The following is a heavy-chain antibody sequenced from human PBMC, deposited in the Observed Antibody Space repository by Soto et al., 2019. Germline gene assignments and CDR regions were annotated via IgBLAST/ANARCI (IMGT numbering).Heavy chain of an antibody. CDR3: ARVGAEGKGVIFYYFDD. Sequence: XESLSIPRTVSCGSISSYDWSWIRQPPGKGLEWIGYIYYSGSTNYNPSLKSRVTMSVDTSKNQFSLKLSSVTAADTAVYYCARVGAEGKGVIFYYFDDWGQGTLVTVSS. V-gene: IGHV4-59*01. D-gene: IGHD2-8*01. CDR2: IYYSGST. CDR1: CGSISSYD. J-gene: IGHJ4*02.